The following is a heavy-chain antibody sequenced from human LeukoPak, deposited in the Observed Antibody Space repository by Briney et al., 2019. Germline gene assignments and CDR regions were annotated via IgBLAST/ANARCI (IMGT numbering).Heavy chain of an antibody. D-gene: IGHD2-2*01. J-gene: IGHJ5*02. CDR3: ARGVKNGDIVVVPAASGDWFDP. CDR2: INHSGST. CDR1: GGFFSGYY. Sequence: SETLSLTCAVYGGFFSGYYWSWIRQPPGKGLEWIGEINHSGSTNYNPSLKSRVTISVDTSKNQFSLKLSSVTAADTAVYYCARGVKNGDIVVVPAASGDWFDPWGQGTLVTVSS. V-gene: IGHV4-34*01.